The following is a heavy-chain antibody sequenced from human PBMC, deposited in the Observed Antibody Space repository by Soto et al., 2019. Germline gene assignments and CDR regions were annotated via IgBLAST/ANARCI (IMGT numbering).Heavy chain of an antibody. CDR3: ATSAGSNAYYPNDY. CDR2: ISGSGIST. V-gene: IGHV3-23*01. J-gene: IGHJ4*02. D-gene: IGHD3-16*01. Sequence: EGQLLESGGGLVQPGGSLRLSCAASGFTFSSYAMTWVRQAPGKGLEWVSSISGSGISTYYADSVQGRFTISRDNSKNTLYLQMNSLRAEDAPVYYCATSAGSNAYYPNDYWGQGTLVNVSS. CDR1: GFTFSSYA.